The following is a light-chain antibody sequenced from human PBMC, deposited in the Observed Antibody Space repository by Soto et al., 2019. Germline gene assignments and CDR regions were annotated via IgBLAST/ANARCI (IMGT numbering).Light chain of an antibody. CDR1: QTISSW. Sequence: DIQMTQSPSTLSGSVGDRVTITCRASQTISSWLAWYQQKPGKAPKLLIYDTSNLETGVPSRFSGSGSGTEFTLTISSLQPDDFATYYCQQYNSYSPWTFGQGTKVDI. V-gene: IGKV1-5*01. J-gene: IGKJ1*01. CDR2: DTS. CDR3: QQYNSYSPWT.